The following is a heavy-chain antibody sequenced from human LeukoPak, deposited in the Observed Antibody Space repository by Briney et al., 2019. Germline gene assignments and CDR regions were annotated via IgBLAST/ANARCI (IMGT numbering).Heavy chain of an antibody. Sequence: ASVTVSCKASGYTFTGYYMHWVRQAPGQGLEWMGWINPNSGGTNYAQKFQDRVTMTRDTSISTAYMELSRLRSDDTAVYYCARAPYDILTGYNYYYYYMDVWGKGTTVTVSS. CDR3: ARAPYDILTGYNYYYYYMDV. CDR1: GYTFTGYY. CDR2: INPNSGGT. V-gene: IGHV1-2*02. D-gene: IGHD3-9*01. J-gene: IGHJ6*03.